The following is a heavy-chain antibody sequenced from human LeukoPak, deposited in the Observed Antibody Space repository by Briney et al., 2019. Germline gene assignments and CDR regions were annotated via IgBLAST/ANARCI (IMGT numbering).Heavy chain of an antibody. CDR2: ISSSSSYI. CDR1: GFTFSSYS. V-gene: IGHV3-21*01. Sequence: GGSLRLSCAASGFTFSSYSMNWVRQAPGKGLEWVSSISSSSSYIYYADSVKGRFAISRDNAKNSLYLQMNSLRAEDTAVYYCAIWEYYYGSGILKSHPYYMDVWGKGTTVTVSS. CDR3: AIWEYYYGSGILKSHPYYMDV. J-gene: IGHJ6*03. D-gene: IGHD3-10*01.